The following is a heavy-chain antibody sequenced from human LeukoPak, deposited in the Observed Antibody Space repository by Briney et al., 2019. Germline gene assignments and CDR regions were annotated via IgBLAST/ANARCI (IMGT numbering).Heavy chain of an antibody. V-gene: IGHV3-23*01. CDR2: ISAGGDRT. CDR1: GFTFSTYA. D-gene: IGHD1-26*01. CDR3: ARSTVGTSCCTAVDY. J-gene: IGHJ4*02. Sequence: GGSLRLSCAASGFTFSTYAMTWVRQAPGKGLEWVSGISAGGDRTYYADSVKGRFTISRDNSKNTLYLQMNSLRAEDTAEYSCARSTVGTSCCTAVDYCGQGTLVTISS.